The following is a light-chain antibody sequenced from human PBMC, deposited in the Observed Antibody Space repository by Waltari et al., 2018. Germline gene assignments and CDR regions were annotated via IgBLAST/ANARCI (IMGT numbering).Light chain of an antibody. CDR2: DAS. CDR3: QKYGSLTAT. V-gene: IGKV3-20*01. J-gene: IGKJ1*01. Sequence: EIVLTQSPGTLSLSPGERATLSCRASQSVSRTLAWDQQKPGQAPRLLIYDASSRATGTPDRLSGGGSGTDFSLTISRLKPEDFALYCCQKYGSLTATFGPGTKVGIK. CDR1: QSVSRT.